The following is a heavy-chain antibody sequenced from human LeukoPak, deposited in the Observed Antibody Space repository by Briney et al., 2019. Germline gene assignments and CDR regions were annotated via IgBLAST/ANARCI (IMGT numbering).Heavy chain of an antibody. CDR2: IWHDGSNE. J-gene: IGHJ4*02. CDR1: GFTFSSYA. V-gene: IGHV3-33*01. CDR3: ARDRSSSWSFDY. D-gene: IGHD6-13*01. Sequence: GGSLRLSCAASGFTFSSYAMHWVRQTPGKGLEWVAIIWHDGSNEYYADSVKGRFTISRDNSRNTLYLQMNSLRAEDTAVYYCARDRSSSWSFDYWGQGTLVTVSS.